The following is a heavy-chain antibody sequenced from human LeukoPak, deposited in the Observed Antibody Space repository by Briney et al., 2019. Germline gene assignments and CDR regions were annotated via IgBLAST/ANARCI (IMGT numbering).Heavy chain of an antibody. CDR2: ISSSSSYV. V-gene: IGHV3-21*01. D-gene: IGHD5-18*01. J-gene: IGHJ6*02. CDR1: GFTFRSYS. CDR3: ASLSYGSPEV. Sequence: GSLRLSCSASGFTFRSYSMNWVRQAPGKGLEWVSSISSSSSYVYYADSVKGRFTISRDNAKNSLYLQMNSLRAEDTAVYYCASLSYGSPEVWGQGTTVTVSS.